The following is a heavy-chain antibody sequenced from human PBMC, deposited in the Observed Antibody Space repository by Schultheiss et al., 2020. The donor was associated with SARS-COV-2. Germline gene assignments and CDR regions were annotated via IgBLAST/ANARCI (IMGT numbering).Heavy chain of an antibody. Sequence: GGSLRLSCAASGFTFSSYAMHWVRQAPGKGLEWVAVIWYDGSNKYYADSVKGRFTISRDNSKNTLYLQMNSLRAEDTAVYYCARDPLYDFWSGYYEYYYYYGMDVWGQGTTVTVSS. V-gene: IGHV3-33*08. CDR1: GFTFSSYA. CDR3: ARDPLYDFWSGYYEYYYYYGMDV. J-gene: IGHJ6*02. D-gene: IGHD3-3*01. CDR2: IWYDGSNK.